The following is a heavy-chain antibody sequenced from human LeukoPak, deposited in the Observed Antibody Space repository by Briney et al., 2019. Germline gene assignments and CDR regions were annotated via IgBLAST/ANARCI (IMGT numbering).Heavy chain of an antibody. J-gene: IGHJ4*02. V-gene: IGHV1-69*04. CDR1: GGTFSDYS. CDR2: IIPILNVP. CDR3: ARDRPRARYFDY. D-gene: IGHD2-15*01. Sequence: ASVKVSCRASGGTFSDYSISWVRQAPGQGLEWMGRIIPILNVPNYAQKFEGRVTITADKSTSTAYMELSSLKSEDTAVYFCARDRPRARYFDYWGQGTLVTVSS.